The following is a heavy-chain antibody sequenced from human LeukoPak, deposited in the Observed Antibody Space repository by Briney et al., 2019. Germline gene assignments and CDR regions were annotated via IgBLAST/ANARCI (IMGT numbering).Heavy chain of an antibody. Sequence: PGGSLRLSCAASGLSFSDCYMSWIRQAPGKGLEWVSYISSSGSTICYADSVKGRFTISRDNAKNSLYLQMNSLRTEDTAVYYCAKDSLADIDYWGQGTLVTVSS. D-gene: IGHD3-16*01. V-gene: IGHV3-11*04. J-gene: IGHJ4*02. CDR3: AKDSLADIDY. CDR2: ISSSGSTI. CDR1: GLSFSDCY.